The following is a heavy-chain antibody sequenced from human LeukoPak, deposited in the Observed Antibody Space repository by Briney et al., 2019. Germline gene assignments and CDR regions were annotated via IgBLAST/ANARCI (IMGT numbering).Heavy chain of an antibody. Sequence: PGRSLRLSCAASGFTFSSYAMHWVRQAPGKGLEWVAVLWYDGSNKYYADSVKGRFTISRDNSKNTLYLQMNSLRVEDTGVYYCSRGIDGYDSIVDYWGQGTLVTVSS. D-gene: IGHD5-24*01. CDR3: SRGIDGYDSIVDY. CDR2: LWYDGSNK. J-gene: IGHJ4*02. CDR1: GFTFSSYA. V-gene: IGHV3-33*01.